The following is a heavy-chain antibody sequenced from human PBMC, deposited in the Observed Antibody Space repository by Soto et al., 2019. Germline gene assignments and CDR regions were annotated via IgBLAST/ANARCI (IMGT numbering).Heavy chain of an antibody. CDR1: GGSISSYY. Sequence: PSETLSLTCTVSGGSISSYYWSWIRQPPGKGLEWIGYIYYSGSTNYNPSLKSRVTISEDTSKNQFSLKLSSVTAADTAVYYCARDGRGGTPTNSYYYYGMDVWGQGTRVTVSS. J-gene: IGHJ6*02. D-gene: IGHD1-26*01. V-gene: IGHV4-59*01. CDR2: IYYSGST. CDR3: ARDGRGGTPTNSYYYYGMDV.